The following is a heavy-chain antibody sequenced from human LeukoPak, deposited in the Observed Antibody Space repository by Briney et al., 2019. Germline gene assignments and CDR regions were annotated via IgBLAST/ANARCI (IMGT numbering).Heavy chain of an antibody. CDR1: GYTFNSYG. CDR3: ARVREYCTSTSCPTAYYGMDV. Sequence: ASVKVSCKASGYTFNSYGISWVRQAPGQGLEWMGWISGYNGKTNYGQKLQGRVTMTRDTSASTAYMEVRSLRPDDTAVYYCARVREYCTSTSCPTAYYGMDVWGQGTTVTVSS. D-gene: IGHD2-2*01. CDR2: ISGYNGKT. J-gene: IGHJ6*01. V-gene: IGHV1-18*01.